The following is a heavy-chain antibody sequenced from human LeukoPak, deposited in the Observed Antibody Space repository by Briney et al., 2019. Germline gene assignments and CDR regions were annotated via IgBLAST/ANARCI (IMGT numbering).Heavy chain of an antibody. V-gene: IGHV4-38-2*02. Sequence: PSETLSLTCTVSGYSISSGYYWGWIRQPPGKGLEWIGSIHHSGSTYYNPALKSRVTISVDTSKKQFSLNLRSVTAADTAVYYCARGQSYAYGFDYWGQGTLVTVSS. J-gene: IGHJ4*02. CDR1: GYSISSGYY. D-gene: IGHD2-2*01. CDR2: IHHSGST. CDR3: ARGQSYAYGFDY.